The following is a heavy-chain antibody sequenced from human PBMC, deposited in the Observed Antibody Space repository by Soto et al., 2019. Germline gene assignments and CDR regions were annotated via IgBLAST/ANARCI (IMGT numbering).Heavy chain of an antibody. V-gene: IGHV4-61*01. CDR2: IYYSGST. D-gene: IGHD3-16*01. CDR1: GGSVSSGSYY. J-gene: IGHJ3*02. CDR3: AREGGGLGAFDI. Sequence: SETLSLTCTVSGGSVSSGSYYWSWIRQPPGKGLEWIGYIYYSGSTNYNPSLKSRVTISVDTSKNQFSLKLSSVTAADTAVYYCAREGGGLGAFDIWGQGTMVTVSS.